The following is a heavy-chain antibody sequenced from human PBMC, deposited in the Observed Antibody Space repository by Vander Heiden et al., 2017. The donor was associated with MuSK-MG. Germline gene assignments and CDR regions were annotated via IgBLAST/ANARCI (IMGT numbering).Heavy chain of an antibody. CDR2: INHSGST. CDR3: ARVYDSSGYSYHPYGMDV. CDR1: GGSFSGYY. D-gene: IGHD3-22*01. J-gene: IGHJ6*02. V-gene: IGHV4-34*01. Sequence: QVQLQQWGAGLLKPSETLSLTCAVYGGSFSGYYWSWIRQPPGKGLEWIGEINHSGSTNYNPSLKSRVTISVDTSKNQFSLKLSSVTAADTAVYYCARVYDSSGYSYHPYGMDVWGQGTTVTVSS.